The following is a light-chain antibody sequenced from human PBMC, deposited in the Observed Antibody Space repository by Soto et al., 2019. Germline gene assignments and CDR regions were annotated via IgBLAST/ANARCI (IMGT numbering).Light chain of an antibody. J-gene: IGKJ2*01. CDR1: QSFNSY. Sequence: EIVLTQSPATLSLSPGDRATLSCRASQSFNSYLAWYQQKPGQAPRLLISDTSNRATGIPARFSGGGSGTDFTLTISSLEPEDFAIYYCQQRSNLPPRYTVGQGTKVYIK. CDR3: QQRSNLPPRYT. V-gene: IGKV3-11*01. CDR2: DTS.